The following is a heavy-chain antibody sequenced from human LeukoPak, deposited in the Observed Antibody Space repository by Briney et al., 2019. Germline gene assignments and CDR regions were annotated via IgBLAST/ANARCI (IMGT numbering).Heavy chain of an antibody. CDR1: GISFMSSA. CDR3: AAEKRLYCSGGACYLDAFDI. CDR2: IVVGTGVT. D-gene: IGHD2-15*01. J-gene: IGHJ3*02. V-gene: IGHV1-58*01. Sequence: GTSVKVSCKASGISFMSSAVQWVRQARGQRLEWIGWIVVGTGVTNYAQKCLERVTITRDMSTSTVFMELSSLRSEDTALYYCAAEKRLYCSGGACYLDAFDIWGQGTMVIVSS.